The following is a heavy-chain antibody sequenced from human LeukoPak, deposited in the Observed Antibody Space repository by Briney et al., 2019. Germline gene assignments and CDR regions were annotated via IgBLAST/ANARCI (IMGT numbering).Heavy chain of an antibody. V-gene: IGHV1-69*04. D-gene: IGHD6-13*01. CDR2: IIPILGIA. CDR1: GGTFSSYA. CDR3: ASILGAADYYYYYGMDV. Sequence: GASVKVSCKASGGTFSSYAISWVRQAPGQGLEWMGRIIPILGIANYAQKFQGRVTITADKSTSTAYMELSSLRSEDTAVYYCASILGAADYYYYYGMDVWGQGTTVTVSS. J-gene: IGHJ6*02.